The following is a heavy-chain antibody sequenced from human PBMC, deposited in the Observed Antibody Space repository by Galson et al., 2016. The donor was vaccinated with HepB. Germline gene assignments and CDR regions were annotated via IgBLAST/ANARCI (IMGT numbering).Heavy chain of an antibody. CDR2: ITWNGDST. V-gene: IGHV3-43D*03. CDR3: ARDLDVEESSGWYDAFDL. Sequence: SLRLSCAASGFTFEDYAMHWVRQGPGTGLERVSLITWNGDSTYYADSVEGRFTISRDNAKNSLYLQMNGLRAEDTAVYYCARDLDVEESSGWYDAFDLWGQGTMVTVSS. CDR1: GFTFEDYA. J-gene: IGHJ3*01. D-gene: IGHD6-19*01.